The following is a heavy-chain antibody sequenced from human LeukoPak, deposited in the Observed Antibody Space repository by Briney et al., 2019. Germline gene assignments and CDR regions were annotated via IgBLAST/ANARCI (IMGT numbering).Heavy chain of an antibody. CDR3: ARDPTMVRGVIITYWFDP. CDR2: INPNSGGT. D-gene: IGHD3-10*01. J-gene: IGHJ5*02. CDR1: GYTFTGYY. V-gene: IGHV1-2*02. Sequence: GASVKVSCKASGYTFTGYYMHWVRQAPGQGLEWMGWINPNSGGTNYAQKFQGRVTMTRDTSISTAYMELSRLRSDDTAVYYCARDPTMVRGVIITYWFDPWGQGTLVTVSS.